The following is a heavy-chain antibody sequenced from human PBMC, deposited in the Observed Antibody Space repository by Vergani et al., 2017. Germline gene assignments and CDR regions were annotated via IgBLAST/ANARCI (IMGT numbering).Heavy chain of an antibody. V-gene: IGHV5-51*01. D-gene: IGHD2-21*01. CDR1: ESSFISNE. J-gene: IGHJ4*02. CDR3: TRHVPCGDGACLHFDH. Sequence: EVQVVQSGAEVKKPGESLKISCKYSESSFISNEIAWVRQMSGKGLQWMGNINPIDSKIAYSPSFQGQAIMSLDKSITTAYLQWRSLKASDTAIYYCTRHVPCGDGACLHFDHWGQGTQVTVSS. CDR2: INPIDSKI.